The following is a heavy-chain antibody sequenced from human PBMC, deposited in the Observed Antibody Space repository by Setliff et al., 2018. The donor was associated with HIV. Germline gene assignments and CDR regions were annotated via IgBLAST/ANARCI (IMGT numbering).Heavy chain of an antibody. CDR3: ARVREEFGSGQYYPDVFAI. J-gene: IGHJ3*02. CDR2: IYPDDSDT. CDR1: GYSFTNYW. V-gene: IGHV5-51*01. D-gene: IGHD3-10*01. Sequence: GESLKISCKGFGYSFTNYWIGWVRQMPGKGLEWMGVIYPDDSDTRYRPSFEGQVTMSADKSITTAYLQWSSLKASDTAMYYCARVREEFGSGQYYPDVFAIWGQGTMVTVSS.